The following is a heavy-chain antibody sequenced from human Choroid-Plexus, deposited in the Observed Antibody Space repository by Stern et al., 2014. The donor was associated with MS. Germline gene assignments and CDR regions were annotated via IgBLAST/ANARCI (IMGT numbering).Heavy chain of an antibody. CDR2: ISYDGSDK. CDR3: AKDRQWSTYFFDY. V-gene: IGHV3-30*18. CDR1: GFTFSNFG. D-gene: IGHD2-15*01. Sequence: QMQLVQSGGGVAQPGRPLILSCAASGFTFSNFGMHWVRQAPGQGLEWVALISYDGSDKYYADAVKGRFTIFRDNSKNTLYMHMNSLRAEDTAVYYCAKDRQWSTYFFDYWGQGSLVTVSS. J-gene: IGHJ4*02.